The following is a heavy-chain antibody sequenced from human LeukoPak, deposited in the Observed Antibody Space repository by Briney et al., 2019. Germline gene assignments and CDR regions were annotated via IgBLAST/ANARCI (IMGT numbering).Heavy chain of an antibody. D-gene: IGHD2-8*01. V-gene: IGHV4-30-2*01. CDR1: GGSISRCSFY. Sequence: SQTLSLTCAASGGSISRCSFYWSVIRQPPGKGLEWIGYMHHSGGTYYNPSLKSRVTISVDKSKNQFSLELSSVTAADTAVYYSANHGVDPDAVGLLGQGTMVTVSS. J-gene: IGHJ3*01. CDR3: ANHGVDPDAVGL. CDR2: MHHSGGT.